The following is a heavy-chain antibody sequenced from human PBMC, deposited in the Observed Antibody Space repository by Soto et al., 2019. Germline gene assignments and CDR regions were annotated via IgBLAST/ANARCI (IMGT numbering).Heavy chain of an antibody. CDR3: AKVTAVVVTAAILGHFQH. Sequence: EVQLLESGGGLVQPGGSLRLSCAASGFTFSSYAMSWVRQAPGKGLEWVSAISGSGGSTYYADSVKGRFTISRDNAKNTLYLQMNSLRAEDTAVYYCAKVTAVVVTAAILGHFQHWGPGTLVTVSS. CDR2: ISGSGGST. J-gene: IGHJ1*01. D-gene: IGHD2-2*01. CDR1: GFTFSSYA. V-gene: IGHV3-23*01.